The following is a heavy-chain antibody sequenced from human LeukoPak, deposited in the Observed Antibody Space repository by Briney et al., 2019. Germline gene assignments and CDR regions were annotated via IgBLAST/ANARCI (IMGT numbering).Heavy chain of an antibody. J-gene: IGHJ3*02. CDR2: IYYSGST. V-gene: IGHV4-31*03. Sequence: SQTLSLTCTASGGSISSGGYYWSWIRQHPWKGLEWIGYIYYSGSTYYNPSLKSRVTISVDTSKNQFSLKLSSVTAADTAVYYCARSRGPSGAFDIWGQGTMVTVSS. CDR3: ARSRGPSGAFDI. CDR1: GGSISSGGYY. D-gene: IGHD2-2*01.